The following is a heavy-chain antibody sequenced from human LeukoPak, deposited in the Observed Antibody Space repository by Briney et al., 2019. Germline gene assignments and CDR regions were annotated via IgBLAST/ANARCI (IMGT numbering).Heavy chain of an antibody. CDR1: GYTFTGYY. V-gene: IGHV1-2*02. Sequence: GASVKVSCKASGYTFTGYYMHWVRQAPGQGLEWMGWINPNSGGTNYAQKFQDRFTMTWDTSISTAYMELSSLRSEDTAVYYCAREYRHQPDWGQGTLVTVSS. CDR2: INPNSGGT. J-gene: IGHJ4*02. D-gene: IGHD5-12*01. CDR3: AREYRHQPD.